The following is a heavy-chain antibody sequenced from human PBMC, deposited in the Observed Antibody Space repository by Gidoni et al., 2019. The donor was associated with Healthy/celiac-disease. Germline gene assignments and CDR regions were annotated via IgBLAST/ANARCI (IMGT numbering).Heavy chain of an antibody. D-gene: IGHD3-22*01. CDR2: ISGSGCST. V-gene: IGHV3-23*01. J-gene: IGHJ3*02. Sequence: EVQLLESGGGLVQPGGSLRLSCAASGFTLSSYAMSWVRQAPGKGLEWVSAISGSGCSTYYADSVKGRFTISRDNSKNTLYLQMNSLRAEDTAVYYCAKWGRITMIVVVDAFDIWGQGTMVTVSS. CDR1: GFTLSSYA. CDR3: AKWGRITMIVVVDAFDI.